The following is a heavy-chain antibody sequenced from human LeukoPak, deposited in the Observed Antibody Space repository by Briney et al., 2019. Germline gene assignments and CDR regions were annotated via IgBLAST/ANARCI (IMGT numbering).Heavy chain of an antibody. CDR3: AIAELGEWTSGY. V-gene: IGHV3-33*01. J-gene: IGHJ4*02. CDR1: GFTFSSYG. D-gene: IGHD3-10*01. CDR2: IWYDRSNK. Sequence: PGGCLRLSCAAAGFTFSSYGMHWVRQAPGKGLEWVAVIWYDRSNKYYADSVKGRFTISRDNSKNTLYLQMNSLRAEDTAVYYCAIAELGEWTSGYWGQGTLVTVSS.